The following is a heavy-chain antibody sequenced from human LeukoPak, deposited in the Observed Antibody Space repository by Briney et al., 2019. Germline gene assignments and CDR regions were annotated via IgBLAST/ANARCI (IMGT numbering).Heavy chain of an antibody. Sequence: GGSLRLSCAASGFIFSSYSMNWVRQAPGKGLEWVSSISSGSGSYIYYTDSVKGRFTISRDNAKNSLYLQMNSLTAEVKAVYYCARDSAYYGSGVAHGYWGQGTLVTVSS. CDR2: ISSGSGSYI. D-gene: IGHD3-10*01. J-gene: IGHJ4*02. V-gene: IGHV3-21*01. CDR3: ARDSAYYGSGVAHGY. CDR1: GFIFSSYS.